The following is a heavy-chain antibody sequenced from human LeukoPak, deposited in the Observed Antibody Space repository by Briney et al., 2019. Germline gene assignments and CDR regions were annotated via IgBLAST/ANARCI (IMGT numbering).Heavy chain of an antibody. CDR3: PRGDYYGSGSLFNFDQ. CDR1: GFTFSSYA. J-gene: IGHJ4*02. Sequence: PGGSLRLSCAASGFTFSSYAMSWVRQAPGKGLEWVSAISGSGGSTYYADSVKGRFTISRDNSKNTLYLQMNSLRADDTAVYYCPRGDYYGSGSLFNFDQWGQGTLVTVSS. D-gene: IGHD3-10*01. CDR2: ISGSGGST. V-gene: IGHV3-23*01.